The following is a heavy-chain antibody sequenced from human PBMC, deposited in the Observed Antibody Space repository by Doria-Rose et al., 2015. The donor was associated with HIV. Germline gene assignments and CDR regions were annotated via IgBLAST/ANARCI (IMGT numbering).Heavy chain of an antibody. V-gene: IGHV3-7*01. Sequence: VQLVESGGGLVQPGGSLRLSCAVSGFTFSSYWMSWVRQAPGKGLEWVANIKQDGSEKYYVDSVKGRFSISRDNAKNSLYLQMNSLRAEDTAMYYCARETSLVAFDIWGQGTMVTVSS. CDR2: IKQDGSEK. CDR1: GFTFSSYW. J-gene: IGHJ3*02. D-gene: IGHD1-7*01. CDR3: ARETSLVAFDI.